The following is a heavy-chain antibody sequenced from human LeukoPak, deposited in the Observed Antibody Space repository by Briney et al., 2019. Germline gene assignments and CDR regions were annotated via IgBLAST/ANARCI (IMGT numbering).Heavy chain of an antibody. V-gene: IGHV4-39*01. Sequence: SETLSLTCTVSGGSISSSSYNWVWQRQPPGRGGEGIGSNYYSGSNYYNPSLKSRVTISVDTSKNQFSLKLSSVTAADTAVYYCARLVRGYYYYYMDVWGKATTVTISS. CDR1: GGSISSSSYN. D-gene: IGHD3-10*01. CDR2: NYYSGSN. CDR3: ARLVRGYYYYYMDV. J-gene: IGHJ6*03.